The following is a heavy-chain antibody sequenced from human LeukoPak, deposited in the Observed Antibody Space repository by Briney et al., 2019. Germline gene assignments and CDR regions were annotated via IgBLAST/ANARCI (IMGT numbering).Heavy chain of an antibody. D-gene: IGHD2-2*01. CDR1: GFTFSSYG. Sequence: PGGSLRLSCAASGFTFSSYGMSWVRQAPGKGLEWVSAISGSGGSTYYADSVKGRFTISRDNSKNTLYLQMNSLRAEDTAVYYCARDLSLSVAAMYAFDIWGQGTMVTVSS. J-gene: IGHJ3*02. V-gene: IGHV3-23*01. CDR3: ARDLSLSVAAMYAFDI. CDR2: ISGSGGST.